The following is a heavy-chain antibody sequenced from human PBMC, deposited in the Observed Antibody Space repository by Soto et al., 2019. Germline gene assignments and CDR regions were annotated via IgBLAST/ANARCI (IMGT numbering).Heavy chain of an antibody. CDR3: ARDEIVVLMVYARGWNYFDY. V-gene: IGHV1-2*02. CDR1: GYTFTGYY. J-gene: IGHJ4*02. D-gene: IGHD2-8*01. CDR2: INPNSGGT. Sequence: ASVKVSCKASGYTFTGYYMHWVRQAPGQGLEWMGWINPNSGGTNYAQKFQGRVTMTRDTSISTAYMELSRLRSEDTAVYYCARDEIVVLMVYARGWNYFDYWGQGTLVTVSS.